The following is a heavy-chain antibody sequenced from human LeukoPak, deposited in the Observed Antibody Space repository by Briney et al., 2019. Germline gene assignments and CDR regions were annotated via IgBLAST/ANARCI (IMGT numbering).Heavy chain of an antibody. CDR3: ARDSGSYYNFDY. Sequence: GASVKVSCKASGYTFTGYYMHWVRQAPGQGLEWMGWINPNSGGTNYAQKFQGRVTMTRDTSISTAYMELSRLRSDDTPVYYCARDSGSYYNFDYWGQGTLVTVSS. CDR2: INPNSGGT. V-gene: IGHV1-2*02. D-gene: IGHD3-10*01. CDR1: GYTFTGYY. J-gene: IGHJ4*02.